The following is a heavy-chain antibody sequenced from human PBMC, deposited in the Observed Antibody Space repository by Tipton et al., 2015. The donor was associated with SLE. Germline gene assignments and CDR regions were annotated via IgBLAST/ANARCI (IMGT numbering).Heavy chain of an antibody. CDR2: INPNSGGT. V-gene: IGHV1-2*06. CDR3: TRDGRSPA. Sequence: QSGAEVKKPGASVKVSCKASGYSFTAYYMHWVRQAPGQGLEWLGRINPNSGGTNYAQKFQGRVTVTRDTSISTAYMELSSLRSEDTAVYYRTRDGRSPAWGQGTLVTVSS. CDR1: GYSFTAYY. J-gene: IGHJ5*02.